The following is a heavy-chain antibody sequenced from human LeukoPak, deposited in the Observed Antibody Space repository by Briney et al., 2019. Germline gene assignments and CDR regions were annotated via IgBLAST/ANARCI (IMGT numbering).Heavy chain of an antibody. J-gene: IGHJ6*03. Sequence: PSETLSLTCTISGGSISSYYGNWIRQPAGKGLEWIGRVYTSGSTNYNSSLKSRVTISVDKSKNQFSLKPSSVTAADTAVYYCARGTYGSGSKYYYYYYMDISGKGTTVTVSS. CDR2: VYTSGST. CDR1: GGSISSYY. V-gene: IGHV4-4*07. CDR3: ARGTYGSGSKYYYYYYMDI. D-gene: IGHD3-10*01.